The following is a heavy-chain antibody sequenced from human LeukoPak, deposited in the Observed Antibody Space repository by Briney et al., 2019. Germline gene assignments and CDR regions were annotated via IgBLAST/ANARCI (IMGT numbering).Heavy chain of an antibody. V-gene: IGHV3-53*01. CDR3: ARGVEPLAANTLAY. D-gene: IGHD1-14*01. CDR2: LYSDGNT. J-gene: IGHJ4*02. Sequence: RPGGSLRVSCAASGFTVITNDMTWVRQAPGKGLEWVPVLYSDGNTKYADSVQGRFTISRDNSKNTLYLEMNSLSPDDTAVYYCARGVEPLAANTLAYWGQGTLVTVSS. CDR1: GFTVITND.